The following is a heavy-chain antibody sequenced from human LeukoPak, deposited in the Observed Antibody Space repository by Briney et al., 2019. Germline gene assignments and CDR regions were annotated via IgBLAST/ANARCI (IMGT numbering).Heavy chain of an antibody. CDR3: ARGVSSSGWYGY. CDR2: IYYSGST. J-gene: IGHJ4*02. CDR1: GGSISSYY. V-gene: IGHV4-59*01. D-gene: IGHD6-19*01. Sequence: PSETLSLTCTVSGGSISSYYWSWIRQPPGKELEWIGYIYYSGSTNYNPSLKSRVTISVDTSKNQFSLKLSSVTAADTAVYYCARGVSSSGWYGYWGQGTLVTVSS.